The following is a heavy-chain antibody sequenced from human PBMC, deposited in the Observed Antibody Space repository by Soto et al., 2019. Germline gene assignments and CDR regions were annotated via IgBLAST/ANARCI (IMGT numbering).Heavy chain of an antibody. V-gene: IGHV3-33*01. D-gene: IGHD4-17*01. CDR3: VRDPATVTSYFDY. CDR2: IWYDGSKT. J-gene: IGHJ4*02. CDR1: GFAFSGYG. Sequence: QVQLVESGGGVVQVGGSLRLSCAASGFAFSGYGMHWVRQAPGKGLEWVALIWYDGSKTYHADSVKGRFAISRDDSKRTLFLQMGSLRVDDTAVYYCVRDPATVTSYFDYWGQGALVTVSS.